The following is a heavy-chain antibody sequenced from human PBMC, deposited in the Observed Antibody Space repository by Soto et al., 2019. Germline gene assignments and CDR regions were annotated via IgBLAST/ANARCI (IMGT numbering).Heavy chain of an antibody. Sequence: GSLRLSCAASGFTFSRYSINWVRQAPGKGLEWISYISSSGRVIYYADSVKGRFIISRDNAKNALYLQMNSLRAEDTAVYYCARGTGTTITYYYYYMDVWGKGTTVTVSS. J-gene: IGHJ6*03. CDR1: GFTFSRYS. CDR2: ISSSGRVI. V-gene: IGHV3-48*01. CDR3: ARGTGTTITYYYYYMDV. D-gene: IGHD1-7*01.